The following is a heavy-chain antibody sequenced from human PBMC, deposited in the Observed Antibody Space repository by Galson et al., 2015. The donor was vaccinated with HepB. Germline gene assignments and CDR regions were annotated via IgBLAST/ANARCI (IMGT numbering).Heavy chain of an antibody. CDR2: ISTYTTDT. J-gene: IGHJ4*02. D-gene: IGHD1-1*01. CDR1: GGTFSSYA. Sequence: SVKVSCKASGGTFSSYAITWVRQAPGQGLEWMGWISTYTTDTNYAQKFQGRVTMTTDTSTSTAYMELRTLRSDDTAVYYCARVDWNDRYFDSWGQGTLVTVSS. V-gene: IGHV1-18*01. CDR3: ARVDWNDRYFDS.